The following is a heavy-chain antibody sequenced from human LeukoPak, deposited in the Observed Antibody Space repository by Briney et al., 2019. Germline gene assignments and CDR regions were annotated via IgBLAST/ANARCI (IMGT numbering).Heavy chain of an antibody. D-gene: IGHD3-10*01. CDR3: AKVRTRWTMVRGVPYMDV. Sequence: GGSLRLSCVASGFTFNTYNMNWVRQAPGKGLEWVSTISDSSGSTYYADSVKGRFTISRDNSKNTLYLQMNSLRAEETAEYYCAKVRTRWTMVRGVPYMDVWGKGTTVTVSS. CDR1: GFTFNTYN. CDR2: ISDSSGST. V-gene: IGHV3-23*01. J-gene: IGHJ6*03.